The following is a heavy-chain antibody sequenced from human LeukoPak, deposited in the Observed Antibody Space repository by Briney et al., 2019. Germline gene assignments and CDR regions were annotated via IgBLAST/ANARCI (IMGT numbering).Heavy chain of an antibody. V-gene: IGHV3-30*02. D-gene: IGHD2-2*03. J-gene: IGHJ6*03. CDR3: AKDGSRWAYYSYYYMDV. CDR2: IRYDGSNK. Sequence: GGSLRLSCAASGFTFSNYGMHWVRQAPGKGLEWVAFIRYDGSNKYYADSVKGRFTISRDNSKNTLYLQMNSLRAEDTAVYYCAKDGSRWAYYSYYYMDVWGKGTTVTVSS. CDR1: GFTFSNYG.